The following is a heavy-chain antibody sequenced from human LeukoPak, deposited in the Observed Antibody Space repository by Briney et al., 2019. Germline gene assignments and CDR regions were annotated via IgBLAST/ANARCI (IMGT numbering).Heavy chain of an antibody. J-gene: IGHJ4*02. CDR3: VRGGSYHGGQVTDDY. Sequence: GGSLRLSCAASGFTFSTYWMSWVRQAPGKGLEWVANINQDGSEIYYVDSVKGRFTISRDNAKNSLFLQMNSLKAEDTGVFYCVRGGSYHGGQVTDDYWGQGTLVTVSS. CDR2: INQDGSEI. D-gene: IGHD1-26*01. CDR1: GFTFSTYW. V-gene: IGHV3-7*04.